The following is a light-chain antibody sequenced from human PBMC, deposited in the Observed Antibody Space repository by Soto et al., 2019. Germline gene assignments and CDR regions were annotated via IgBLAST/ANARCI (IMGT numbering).Light chain of an antibody. CDR1: SSNIGAGYD. J-gene: IGLJ2*01. Sequence: QSVVTQPPSVSGAPGQRVTISCTGSSSNIGAGYDVHWYQQFPGRAPKLLMYGNNNRPSGVPDRFSGSKSGTSASLDITGLQAEDEADYYCQAFDTRLNSVVFGGGTQLTVL. CDR2: GNN. V-gene: IGLV1-40*01. CDR3: QAFDTRLNSVV.